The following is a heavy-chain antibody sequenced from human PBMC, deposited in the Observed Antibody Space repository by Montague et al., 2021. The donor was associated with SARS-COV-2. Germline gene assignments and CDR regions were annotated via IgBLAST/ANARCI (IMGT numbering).Heavy chain of an antibody. Sequence: SLRLSFAASGFTVSSNYMSWVRQAPGKGLEWVSVIYSGGSTYYADSVKGRFTISRDNSKNTLYLQMNSLRAEDTAVYYCARGWYYDFWSGYRPFDYWGQGTLVTVSS. CDR2: IYSGGST. D-gene: IGHD3-3*01. CDR3: ARGWYYDFWSGYRPFDY. V-gene: IGHV3-66*01. J-gene: IGHJ4*02. CDR1: GFTVSSNY.